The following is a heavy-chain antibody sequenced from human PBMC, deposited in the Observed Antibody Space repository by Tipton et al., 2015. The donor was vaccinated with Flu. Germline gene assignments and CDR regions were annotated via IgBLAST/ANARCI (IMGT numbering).Heavy chain of an antibody. CDR3: ARAQSYSSSSGAFDL. Sequence: SLRLSCAASGFTFSNYEMNWVRQAPGRGLEWISYITTGSAMYYADSVKGRFTISRDNAKNSLYLQMNSLRADDTALFYCARAQSYSSSSGAFDLWGQGTMVTVSS. D-gene: IGHD6-6*01. CDR2: ITTGSAM. V-gene: IGHV3-48*03. CDR1: GFTFSNYE. J-gene: IGHJ3*01.